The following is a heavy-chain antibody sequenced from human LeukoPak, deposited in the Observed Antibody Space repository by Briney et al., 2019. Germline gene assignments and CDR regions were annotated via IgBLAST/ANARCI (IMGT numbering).Heavy chain of an antibody. CDR2: ISGSGGST. D-gene: IGHD2-2*01. CDR1: GFTFSSYA. Sequence: HAGGSLRLSCAASGFTFSSYAMSWVRQAPGKGLEWVSAISGSGGSTYYADSVKGRFTISRDNAKNSLYLQMNSLRAEDTAVYYCAKNPAGHCSSTSCYFFDYWGQGTLVTVSS. CDR3: AKNPAGHCSSTSCYFFDY. J-gene: IGHJ4*02. V-gene: IGHV3-23*01.